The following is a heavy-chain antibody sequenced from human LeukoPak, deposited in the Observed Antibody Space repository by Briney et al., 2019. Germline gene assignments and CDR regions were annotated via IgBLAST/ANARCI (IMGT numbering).Heavy chain of an antibody. CDR1: GGSPSSSRYY. Sequence: SETLSLTCPVPGGSPSSSRYYWGWIRQPPGKGLEWIGSIYYTGRTYYKPSLKSRVTFSVDAPKNQSSLKLRSLTPANRAVYFCARHKSFDYLSPIDSWGQGTLVTVSS. CDR3: ARHKSFDYLSPIDS. V-gene: IGHV4-39*01. J-gene: IGHJ4*02. CDR2: IYYTGRT. D-gene: IGHD3-9*01.